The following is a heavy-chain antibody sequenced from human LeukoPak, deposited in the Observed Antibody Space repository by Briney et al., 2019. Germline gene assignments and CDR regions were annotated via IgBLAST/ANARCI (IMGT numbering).Heavy chain of an antibody. CDR2: ISPTGSTT. CDR1: GFSFSGHW. Sequence: GGSLRLSCTASGFSFSGHWMHWARQLPGKGLVWVSRISPTGSTTSYADSVKGRFTVSRDNAKNTLYLQVNNLRAEDTAVYYCARGPNSNWSGLEFWGQGTLLTVSS. V-gene: IGHV3-74*01. J-gene: IGHJ4*02. D-gene: IGHD6-6*01. CDR3: ARGPNSNWSGLEF.